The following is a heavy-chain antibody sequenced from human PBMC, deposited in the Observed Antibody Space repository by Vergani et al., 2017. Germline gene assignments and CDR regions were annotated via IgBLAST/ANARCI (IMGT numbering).Heavy chain of an antibody. D-gene: IGHD3-10*01. Sequence: QVKLQESGPGLVKPSETLSLTCTVPGASVNSYYWSWIRQPPGKGLEWMGYVSFRGDTLYDPSVKGRMTISLNTSSNQFSLYLTSVTAADTAVYYCARSRRYYGAGSPDYWGQGTLVTVSS. CDR3: ARSRRYYGAGSPDY. J-gene: IGHJ4*02. V-gene: IGHV4-59*02. CDR2: VSFRGDT. CDR1: GASVNSYY.